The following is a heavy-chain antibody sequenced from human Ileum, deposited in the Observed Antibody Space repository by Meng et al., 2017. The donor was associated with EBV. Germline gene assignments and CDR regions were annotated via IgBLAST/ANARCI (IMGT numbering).Heavy chain of an antibody. Sequence: GQRQKGGPGLWEPSETRALTCAGVGGPSRGTHWSWIRQSSAKGLEWIGEINYSGNTNFNPSLKSRITISADTSKNQFSLKLNSVTAADTAVYYCRHAYCNHIDGCSDKWGQGILVTASS. CDR1: GGPSRGTH. V-gene: IGHV4-34*01. J-gene: IGHJ4*02. CDR3: RHAYCNHIDGCSDK. CDR2: INYSGNT. D-gene: IGHD2/OR15-2a*01.